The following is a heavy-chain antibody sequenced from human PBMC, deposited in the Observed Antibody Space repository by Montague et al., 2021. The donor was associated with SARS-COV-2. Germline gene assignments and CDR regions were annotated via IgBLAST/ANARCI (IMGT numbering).Heavy chain of an antibody. CDR1: GGSMSGYY. J-gene: IGHJ4*02. CDR3: ARAQNTCFIANCVNYFDV. CDR2: VHYTGST. V-gene: IGHV4-59*01. D-gene: IGHD1-1*01. Sequence: SETLSLTCEVSGGSMSGYYWTWIRQSPGKGLEWIGYVHYTGSTKYNPSLKTRVSPSLDTPENHFSLHLSSVTAADTAIYFCARAQNTCFIANCVNYFDVWGLGALVTVSS.